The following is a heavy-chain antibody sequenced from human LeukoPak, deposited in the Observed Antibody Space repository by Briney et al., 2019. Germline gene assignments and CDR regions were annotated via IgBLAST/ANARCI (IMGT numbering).Heavy chain of an antibody. CDR2: INPNSGGT. D-gene: IGHD2-2*01. CDR3: ARVFCSSTSFSCYMDV. J-gene: IGHJ6*03. CDR1: GYTFTGYY. V-gene: IGHV1-2*02. Sequence: ASVKVSCKASGYTFTGYYTHWVRQAPGQGLEWMGWINPNSGGTNYAQKFQGRVTMTRDTSISTAYMELSRLRSDDTAVYYCARVFCSSTSFSCYMDVWGKGTTVTVSS.